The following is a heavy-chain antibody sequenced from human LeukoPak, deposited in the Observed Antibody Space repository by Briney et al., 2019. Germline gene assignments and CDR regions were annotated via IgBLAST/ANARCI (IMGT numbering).Heavy chain of an antibody. Sequence: SETLSLTCTVSGGSISTYYWSWIRQPPGKGLEWIGEINHSGSTNYNPSLKSRVTISVDTSKNQFSLKLSSVTAADTAVYYCARLRHYGSGSYPMTGNWFDPWGQGTLVSVSS. CDR3: ARLRHYGSGSYPMTGNWFDP. V-gene: IGHV4-34*01. D-gene: IGHD3-10*01. CDR1: GGSISTYY. CDR2: INHSGST. J-gene: IGHJ5*02.